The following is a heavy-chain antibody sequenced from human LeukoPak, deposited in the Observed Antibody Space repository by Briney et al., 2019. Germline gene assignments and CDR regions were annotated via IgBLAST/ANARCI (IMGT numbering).Heavy chain of an antibody. CDR1: GGSISSHY. Sequence: PSETLSLTCTVSGGSISSHYWSWIRQPPGKGLEWIGYIYYSGSTNYNPSLKSRVTISVDTSKNQFSLKLSSVTAADTAVYYCARVGVAEHWYFDLWGRGTLVTVSS. D-gene: IGHD1-26*01. J-gene: IGHJ2*01. CDR2: IYYSGST. CDR3: ARVGVAEHWYFDL. V-gene: IGHV4-59*11.